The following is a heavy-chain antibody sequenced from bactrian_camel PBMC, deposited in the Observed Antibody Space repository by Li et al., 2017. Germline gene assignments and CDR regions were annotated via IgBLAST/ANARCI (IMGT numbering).Heavy chain of an antibody. D-gene: IGHD1*01. J-gene: IGHJ4*01. CDR1: GSPYG. V-gene: IGHV3S53*01. Sequence: HVQLVESGGGSVQAGGSLRLSCTASGSPYGIAWFRQAPGKEREGVAGIYTGGGTYYADSVKGRFNISRDDAKKTVYLQMNSLRPEDTAMYYCTADFRRRRAPRLTDVLDLAYKGRGTQVTVS. CDR2: IYTGGGT.